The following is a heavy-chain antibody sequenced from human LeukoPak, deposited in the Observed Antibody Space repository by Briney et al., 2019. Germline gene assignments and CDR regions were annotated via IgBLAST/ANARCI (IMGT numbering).Heavy chain of an antibody. V-gene: IGHV3-21*01. D-gene: IGHD6-13*01. Sequence: GGSLRLSCAASGFTFSSYSMNWVRQAPGKGLEWVSSISGSSSYIYYADSVKGRFTISSDNAKNSLYLQMNSLRVEDTAVYYCARRLAAAARSGIYYYGLDVWGQGTTVTVSS. CDR3: ARRLAAAARSGIYYYGLDV. J-gene: IGHJ6*02. CDR1: GFTFSSYS. CDR2: ISGSSSYI.